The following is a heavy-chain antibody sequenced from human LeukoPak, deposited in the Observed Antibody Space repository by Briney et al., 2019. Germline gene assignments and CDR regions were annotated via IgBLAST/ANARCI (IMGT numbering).Heavy chain of an antibody. CDR2: INHSGST. V-gene: IGHV4-34*01. CDR3: ARHGGGYDLDY. D-gene: IGHD5-12*01. CDR1: GGSFSGYY. Sequence: PSETLSLTCAVYGGSFSGYYWSWIRQPPGKGLEWIGEINHSGSTNYNPSLKSRVTISVDTSKNQFSLKLSSVTAADTAVYYCARHGGGYDLDYWGQGTLVTVSS. J-gene: IGHJ4*02.